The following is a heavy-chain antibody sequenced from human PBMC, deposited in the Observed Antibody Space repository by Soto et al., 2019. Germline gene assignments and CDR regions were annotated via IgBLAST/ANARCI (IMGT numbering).Heavy chain of an antibody. V-gene: IGHV1-8*01. CDR1: GYTFTNYD. CDR3: ARFVRNQPPTIDY. Sequence: ASVKVSCKASGYTFTNYDINWVRQATGQGLEWMGWMNPSNGNTGYAQKFQGRVTMTRDTSISTAYMELSSLTSADTAVYYCARFVRNQPPTIDYCGQGALVTVSS. CDR2: MNPSNGNT. J-gene: IGHJ4*02. D-gene: IGHD3-10*01.